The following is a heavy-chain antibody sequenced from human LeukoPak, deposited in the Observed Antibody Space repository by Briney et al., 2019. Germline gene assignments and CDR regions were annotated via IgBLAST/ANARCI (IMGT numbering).Heavy chain of an antibody. CDR1: GVSLNFYY. J-gene: IGHJ3*01. CDR2: ISNSGIS. V-gene: IGHV4-59*01. CDR3: ARNFARNSGDYGNDAFDV. D-gene: IGHD4-17*01. Sequence: SETLSLTCTVSGVSLNFYYWRWIRQAPGKGLEWIGYISNSGISYYNPSLESRVTISLDTSKNHFSLNLTSLAAADTAVYYCARNFARNSGDYGNDAFDVWGQGTMVSVSS.